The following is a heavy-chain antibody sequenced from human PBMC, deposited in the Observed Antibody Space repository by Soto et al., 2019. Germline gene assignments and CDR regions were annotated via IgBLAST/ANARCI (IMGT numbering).Heavy chain of an antibody. J-gene: IGHJ6*02. V-gene: IGHV1-18*01. Sequence: QVQLVPSGAEVKKPGASVKVSCKASGYTFSNYGISWVRQGPGQGLEWMGWISGYNGNTHYEEKVQDRIKMTTDTSTRTTYLELRSLRSDDTAVYFCARDPGFGFGYSYAFAMDVWGQGTTVTVSS. CDR1: GYTFSNYG. CDR3: ARDPGFGFGYSYAFAMDV. D-gene: IGHD5-18*01. CDR2: ISGYNGNT.